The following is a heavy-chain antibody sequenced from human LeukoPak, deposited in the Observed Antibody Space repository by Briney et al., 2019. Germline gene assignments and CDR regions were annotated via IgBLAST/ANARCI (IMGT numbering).Heavy chain of an antibody. Sequence: GGSLRPSCAASGFTFSSYAMSWVRQAPGKGLEWVSAISGSGGSIYYADSVKGRFTISRDNSKNTLYLQMNSLRAEDTAVYYCASGDYEGYYYYMDVWGKGTTVTVSS. CDR3: ASGDYEGYYYYMDV. CDR1: GFTFSSYA. V-gene: IGHV3-23*01. D-gene: IGHD4-17*01. CDR2: ISGSGGSI. J-gene: IGHJ6*03.